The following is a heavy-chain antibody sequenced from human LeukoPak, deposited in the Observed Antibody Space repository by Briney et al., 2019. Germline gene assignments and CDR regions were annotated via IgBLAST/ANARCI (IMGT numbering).Heavy chain of an antibody. Sequence: PGGSLRLSCAASGFTFSSYNMNWVRQAPGKGLEWVSSITSGSSYRFYADSVKGRFTISRDNAKNSLYLQVNSLRAEDTAVYYCARGFWSGYFYDYWGQGTLVTVSS. D-gene: IGHD3-3*01. V-gene: IGHV3-21*01. J-gene: IGHJ4*02. CDR2: ITSGSSYR. CDR3: ARGFWSGYFYDY. CDR1: GFTFSSYN.